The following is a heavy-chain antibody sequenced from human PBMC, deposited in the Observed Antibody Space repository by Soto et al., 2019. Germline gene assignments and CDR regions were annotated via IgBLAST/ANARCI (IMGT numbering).Heavy chain of an antibody. D-gene: IGHD6-19*01. V-gene: IGHV3-20*01. CDR2: INWNGGST. J-gene: IGHJ2*01. CDR1: GFTFDDYG. CDR3: ARDYFGIAVGGWYFDL. Sequence: GGSLRLSCAASGFTFDDYGMSWVRQAPGKGLEWVSGINWNGGSTGYADSVKGRFTISRDNAKNSLYLQMNSLRAEDTALYHCARDYFGIAVGGWYFDLWGRGTLVTVSS.